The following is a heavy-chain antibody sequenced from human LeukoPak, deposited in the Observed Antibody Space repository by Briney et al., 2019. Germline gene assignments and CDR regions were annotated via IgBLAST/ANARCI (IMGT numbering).Heavy chain of an antibody. D-gene: IGHD6-25*01. J-gene: IGHJ6*02. CDR3: AREVKRQGSYYYYYGMDV. CDR2: ISAYNGNT. Sequence: ASVKVSCKASGYTFTSYGISWVRQAPGQGLEWMGWISAYNGNTNYAQKLQGRVTMTTDTSTSTAYMELRSLRSDDTAVYYVAREVKRQGSYYYYYGMDVWGQGTTVTVSS. CDR1: GYTFTSYG. V-gene: IGHV1-18*01.